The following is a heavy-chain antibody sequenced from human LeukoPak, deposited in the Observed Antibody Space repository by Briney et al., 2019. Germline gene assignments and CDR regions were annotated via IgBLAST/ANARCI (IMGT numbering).Heavy chain of an antibody. CDR1: GGTFISYA. CDR2: IIPIFGTA. Sequence: ASVKVSCKASGGTFISYAISWVRQAPGQGLEWMGGIIPIFGTANYAQKFQGRATITADESTSTAYMELSSLRPEDTAVYYCARVSEYDYVWGSRPFDYWGQGTLVTVSS. J-gene: IGHJ4*02. V-gene: IGHV1-69*13. CDR3: ARVSEYDYVWGSRPFDY. D-gene: IGHD3-16*01.